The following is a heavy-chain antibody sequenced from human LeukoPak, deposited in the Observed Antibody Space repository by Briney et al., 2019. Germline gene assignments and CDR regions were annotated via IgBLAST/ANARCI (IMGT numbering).Heavy chain of an antibody. Sequence: GGSLRLSCAASGFTVSSNYMTWVRQAPGKGLEWVSVIYTDGGTYYADSVKGRFTISRDNSKNTLYLQMNSLRAEDTAVYYCAREGSDGYNQIHDYWGQGTLVTVSS. V-gene: IGHV3-53*01. D-gene: IGHD5-24*01. CDR2: IYTDGGT. CDR3: AREGSDGYNQIHDY. CDR1: GFTVSSNY. J-gene: IGHJ4*02.